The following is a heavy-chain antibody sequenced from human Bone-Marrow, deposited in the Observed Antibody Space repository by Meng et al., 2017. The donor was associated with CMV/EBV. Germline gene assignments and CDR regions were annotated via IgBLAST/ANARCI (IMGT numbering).Heavy chain of an antibody. V-gene: IGHV3-20*01. CDR1: GFSFGDYG. Sequence: GGSLRLSCAVSGFSFGDYGMCWVRQAPGKGLEWVSGINRNGGSTGYADSVKGRFTISRDNAKNSLFLQMNSLRAEDTALYHCARGAGTAMAPAGYWGQGRLVTVSS. J-gene: IGHJ4*02. CDR2: INRNGGST. CDR3: ARGAGTAMAPAGY. D-gene: IGHD5-18*01.